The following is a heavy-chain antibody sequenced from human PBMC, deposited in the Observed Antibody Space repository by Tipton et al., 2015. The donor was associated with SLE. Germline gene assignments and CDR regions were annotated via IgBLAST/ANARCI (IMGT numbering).Heavy chain of an antibody. J-gene: IGHJ4*02. V-gene: IGHV4-61*02. Sequence: TLSLTCTVSGASVSSRSYYWNWVRQPAGKGLEWIGRIYTGGFTYYNPSLESRVSFSIDTSKHQFSLKLNSVTAADTAVYYCARRHYSGPFDSWGQGTLVTVSS. CDR3: ARRHYSGPFDS. CDR2: IYTGGFT. CDR1: GASVSSRSYY. D-gene: IGHD5-12*01.